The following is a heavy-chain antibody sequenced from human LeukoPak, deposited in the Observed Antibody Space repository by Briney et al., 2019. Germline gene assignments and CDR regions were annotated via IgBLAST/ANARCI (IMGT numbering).Heavy chain of an antibody. CDR2: ISWNSGSI. CDR1: GFTFDDYA. D-gene: IGHD3-10*01. J-gene: IGHJ5*02. Sequence: PGGSLRLSCAASGFTFDDYAMHWVRQAPGKGLEWVSGISWNSGSIGYADSVKGRFTISRDNAKNSLYLQMNSLRAEDTAVYYCARVGNYGSGSYSDPWGQGTLVTVSS. V-gene: IGHV3-9*01. CDR3: ARVGNYGSGSYSDP.